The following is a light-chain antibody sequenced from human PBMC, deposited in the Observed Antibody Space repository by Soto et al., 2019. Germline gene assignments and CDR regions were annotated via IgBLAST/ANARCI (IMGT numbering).Light chain of an antibody. Sequence: IVLTQSPGTLSLSPGERATLSCRASQSVTSDYLAWYQLKPGQAPRLLVYGASSRATGIPDRFSGSGSGTDFTLIISRLEPEDFAVYYCQHYGFSPPITFGQGTRLEIK. CDR2: GAS. CDR3: QHYGFSPPIT. J-gene: IGKJ5*01. V-gene: IGKV3-20*01. CDR1: QSVTSDY.